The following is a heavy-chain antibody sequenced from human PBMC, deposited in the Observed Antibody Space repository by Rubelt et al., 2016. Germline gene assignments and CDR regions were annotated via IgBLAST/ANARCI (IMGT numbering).Heavy chain of an antibody. CDR1: GGSISRSSYY. CDR2: SYSIGCT. J-gene: IGHJ5*02. Sequence: QLQLQESGPGLVKPSETLSLTCTVSGGSISRSSYYWGWIRQPPGQGRGWIGGSYSIGCTYYNPSLKSRVTMSVETSKNQFSLKLSSVTAADTAVYYCARGGSSTSPNWFDPWGQGTLVTVSS. CDR3: ARGGSSTSPNWFDP. D-gene: IGHD2-2*01. V-gene: IGHV4-39*07.